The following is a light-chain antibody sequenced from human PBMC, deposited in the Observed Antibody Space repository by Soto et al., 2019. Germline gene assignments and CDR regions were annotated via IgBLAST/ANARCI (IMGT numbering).Light chain of an antibody. CDR2: GAS. CDR1: QAISSY. J-gene: IGKJ5*01. Sequence: DIQLTQSPSFLSASVGDRVTITCRGSQAISSYLAWYQQKPGKAPKLLIYGASTLQSGVPSRFSGSGSGTEFTLTISSLQPEDLATYYCQHRHSYPLTFGQGTRLEIK. V-gene: IGKV1-9*01. CDR3: QHRHSYPLT.